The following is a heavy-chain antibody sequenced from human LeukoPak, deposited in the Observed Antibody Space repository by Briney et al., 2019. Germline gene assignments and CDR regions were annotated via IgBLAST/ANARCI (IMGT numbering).Heavy chain of an antibody. Sequence: PSETLSLTCTVSGGSISSSSYYWGWIRQPPGKGLEWIGSIYYSGSTYYNPSPKSRVTISVDTFKNQFSLKLSSVTAADTAVYYCARRRGRFMIVVPQLSQDAFDIWGQGTMVTVSS. CDR3: ARRRGRFMIVVPQLSQDAFDI. J-gene: IGHJ3*02. D-gene: IGHD3-22*01. V-gene: IGHV4-39*01. CDR1: GGSISSSSYY. CDR2: IYYSGST.